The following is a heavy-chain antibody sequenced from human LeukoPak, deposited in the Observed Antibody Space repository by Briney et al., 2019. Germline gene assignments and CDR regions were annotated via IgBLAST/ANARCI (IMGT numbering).Heavy chain of an antibody. D-gene: IGHD5/OR15-5a*01. CDR2: IRSDASYE. V-gene: IGHV3-30*02. J-gene: IGHJ5*01. CDR3: AKDGLQSTTSGVHLDS. CDR1: GFTFSSYS. Sequence: PGGSLRLSCAASGFTFSSYSMNWVRQAPGKGLEWVAFIRSDASYEYYIDSVKGRFTLSRDNSKNTLYLQMSTLRPEDTAVYYCAKDGLQSTTSGVHLDSWGQGTLVTVSS.